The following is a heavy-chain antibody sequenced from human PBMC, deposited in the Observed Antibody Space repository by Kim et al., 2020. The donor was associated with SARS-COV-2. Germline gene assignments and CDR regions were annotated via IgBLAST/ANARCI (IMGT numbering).Heavy chain of an antibody. J-gene: IGHJ6*02. CDR3: ARGLENYYDSSGYYYSYYYGMDV. Sequence: GGSLRLSCAASGFTFSDYYMSWIRQAPGKGLEWVSYISSSGSTIYYADSVKGRFTISRDNAKNSLYLQMNSLRAEDTAVYYCARGLENYYDSSGYYYSYYYGMDVWGQGTTVTVSS. CDR1: GFTFSDYY. D-gene: IGHD3-22*01. V-gene: IGHV3-11*01. CDR2: ISSSGSTI.